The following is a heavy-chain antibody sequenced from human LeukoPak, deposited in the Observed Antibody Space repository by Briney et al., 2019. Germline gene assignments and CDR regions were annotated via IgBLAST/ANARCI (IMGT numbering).Heavy chain of an antibody. V-gene: IGHV3-21*01. CDR1: GFTFSSYS. D-gene: IGHD2-2*01. CDR2: ISSSSSYI. CDR3: ARDITGYCSSTSCSPFYYYYGMDV. J-gene: IGHJ6*02. Sequence: PGGSLRLSCAASGFTFSSYSMNWVRQAPGKGLEWVSSISSSSSYIYYADSVKGRFTISRDNAKNSLYLQMNSLRAEDTAVYYCARDITGYCSSTSCSPFYYYYGMDVWGQGTTVTVSS.